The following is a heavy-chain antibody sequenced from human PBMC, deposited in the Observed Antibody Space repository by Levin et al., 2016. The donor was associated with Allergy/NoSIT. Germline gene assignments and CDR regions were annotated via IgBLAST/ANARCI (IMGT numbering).Heavy chain of an antibody. V-gene: IGHV4-59*02. D-gene: IGHD3-16*01. CDR1: GDSVTDYY. J-gene: IGHJ5*02. CDR3: ARHSDSRLYGGYFDP. CDR2: LYFTSTS. Sequence: SETLSLTCIVSGDSVTDYYWSWIRQTPGQGLEWIGSLYFTSTSHYNPSLTSRVTISADTSKRQFFLTLKYVTAADTAVYYCARHSDSRLYGGYFDPWGLGILVTVSS.